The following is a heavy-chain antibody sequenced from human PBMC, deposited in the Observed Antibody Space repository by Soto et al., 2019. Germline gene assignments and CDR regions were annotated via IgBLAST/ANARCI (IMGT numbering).Heavy chain of an antibody. J-gene: IGHJ6*02. CDR2: ISGYNGNT. CDR1: DNTFTHYG. V-gene: IGHV1-18*01. CDR3: AATGGNYFGLDV. Sequence: GASVKVSCKSSDNTFTHYGINWVRQAPGQGLEWMGWISGYNGNTKYAQKFQDRVTMTADTSTRTAFMEVRSLTSDDTGVYFCAATGGNYFGLDVWGRGTTVTAP. D-gene: IGHD2-8*02.